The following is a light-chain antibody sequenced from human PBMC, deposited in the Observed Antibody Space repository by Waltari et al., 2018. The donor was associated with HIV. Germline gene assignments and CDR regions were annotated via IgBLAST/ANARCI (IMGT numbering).Light chain of an antibody. J-gene: IGKJ1*01. Sequence: IVMTQTPRSAPVTLGQPASISCTSNQRLVHSDGDTYLNWLHLRPGQPPRLLIYTVSNRFSWVPDRFSRSGEGADFTLKISRVETEDVGVYVCMQTAHFPWTFGRGTTVEIK. CDR3: MQTAHFPWT. CDR1: QRLVHSDGDTY. CDR2: TVS. V-gene: IGKV2-24*01.